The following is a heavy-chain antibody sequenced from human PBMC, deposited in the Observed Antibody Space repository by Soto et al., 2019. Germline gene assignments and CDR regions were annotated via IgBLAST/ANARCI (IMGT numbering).Heavy chain of an antibody. V-gene: IGHV1-8*01. D-gene: IGHD6-13*01. Sequence: QVQLVQSGAEVKKPGASVKVSCKASGYTFTSYDINWVRQATGQGLEWMGWMNPNSGNTGYAQKCQGRVTMTRNTSVSTAHTELSSLRSEDTAVYSCARERAAGGRGGFEPWGQGTLVTVSS. CDR2: MNPNSGNT. CDR3: ARERAAGGRGGFEP. J-gene: IGHJ5*02. CDR1: GYTFTSYD.